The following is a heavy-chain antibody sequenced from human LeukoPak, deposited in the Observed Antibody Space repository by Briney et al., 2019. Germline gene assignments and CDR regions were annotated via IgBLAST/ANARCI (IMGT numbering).Heavy chain of an antibody. CDR3: ARAYGSGSTFDY. CDR1: GFTFSSYA. CDR2: ISYDGSNK. V-gene: IGHV3-30*04. D-gene: IGHD3-10*01. Sequence: GGSLRLSCAASGFTFSSYAMHWVRQAPGKGLEWVAVISYDGSNKYYADSVKGRFTISRDNSKNTLYLQMSSLRAEDTAVYYCARAYGSGSTFDYWGREPWSPSPQ. J-gene: IGHJ4*02.